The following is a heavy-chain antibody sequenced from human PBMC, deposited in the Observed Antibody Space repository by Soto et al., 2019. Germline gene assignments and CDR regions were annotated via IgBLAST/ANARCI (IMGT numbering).Heavy chain of an antibody. CDR1: GFTFSSYA. V-gene: IGHV3-23*01. D-gene: IGHD2-2*01. J-gene: IGHJ5*02. CDR3: AKDRGFLIPAASNLFDP. CDR2: ISGSGGST. Sequence: GGSLRLSCAASGFTFSSYAMSWVRQAPGKGLEWVSAISGSGGSTYYADSVKGRFTISRDNSKNTLYLQMNSLRAEDTAVYYCAKDRGFLIPAASNLFDPWGQGTLVTGSS.